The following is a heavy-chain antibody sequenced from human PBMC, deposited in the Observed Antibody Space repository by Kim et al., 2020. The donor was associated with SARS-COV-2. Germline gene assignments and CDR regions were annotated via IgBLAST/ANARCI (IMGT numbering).Heavy chain of an antibody. CDR2: VSATGDST. V-gene: IGHV3-23*01. CDR1: GFTFSSYA. CDR3: AKRQGGYGLGFDDY. Sequence: GGSLRLSCAASGFTFSSYAMSWVRQAPGKGLEWVSVVSATGDSTSYADSVKGRFTISRDNSKNTLYLQMNSLRAEDTAVYFCAKRQGGYGLGFDDYWGQGTLVTVPS. D-gene: IGHD5-18*01. J-gene: IGHJ4*02.